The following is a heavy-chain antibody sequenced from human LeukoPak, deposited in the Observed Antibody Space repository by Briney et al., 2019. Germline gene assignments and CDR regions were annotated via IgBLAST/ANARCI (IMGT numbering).Heavy chain of an antibody. CDR2: INPNSGGT. J-gene: IGHJ4*02. Sequence: ASVKVSCKASGYTFTDYYMHWVRQAPGQGLEWMGWINPNSGGTNCAQKFQGRVTMTRDTSISTAYMELSRLRSDDTAVYYCARAFGRRYDFWSGSLYYFDYWGQGTLVTVSS. V-gene: IGHV1-2*02. D-gene: IGHD3-3*01. CDR1: GYTFTDYY. CDR3: ARAFGRRYDFWSGSLYYFDY.